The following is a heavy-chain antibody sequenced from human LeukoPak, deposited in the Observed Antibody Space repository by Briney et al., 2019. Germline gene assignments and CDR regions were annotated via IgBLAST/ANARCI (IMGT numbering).Heavy chain of an antibody. D-gene: IGHD3-22*01. J-gene: IGHJ1*01. CDR1: GGSISSYY. V-gene: IGHV4-34*01. CDR3: ARLDSLGRYYDSSGYYQPEYFQH. Sequence: SETLSLTCTVSGGSISSYYWSWIRQPPGKGLEWIGEINHSGNTNYNPSLKSRVTISVDTSKNQFSLKLSSVTAADTAVYYCARLDSLGRYYDSSGYYQPEYFQHWGQGTLVTVSS. CDR2: INHSGNT.